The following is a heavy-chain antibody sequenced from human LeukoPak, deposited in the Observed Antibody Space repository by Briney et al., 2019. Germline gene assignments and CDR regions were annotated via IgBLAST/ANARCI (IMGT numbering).Heavy chain of an antibody. CDR2: ISSAGA. J-gene: IGHJ3*01. CDR3: ARDPNGDHVGAFDF. CDR1: GFIFSNYA. D-gene: IGHD4-17*01. Sequence: GGSLILSCVGSGFIFSNYALIWVRPAPGKGLEWGSAISSAGAYYADSVRGRFIMSRDNSKNTLYLRMNSLRDEDTAIYYCARDPNGDHVGAFDFWGQGTMVTVSS. V-gene: IGHV3-23*01.